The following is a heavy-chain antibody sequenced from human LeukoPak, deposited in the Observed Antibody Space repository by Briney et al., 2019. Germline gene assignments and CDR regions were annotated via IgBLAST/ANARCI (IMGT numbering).Heavy chain of an antibody. J-gene: IGHJ3*02. D-gene: IGHD6-13*01. Sequence: GGSLRLSCAASGFTFSIYSMNWVRQAPGKGLEWVSPISSSSSYIYYADSVKGRFTISRDNAKNSLYLQMNSLRAEDTAVYYCARGSSSDAFDIWGQGTMVTVSS. CDR2: ISSSSSYI. V-gene: IGHV3-21*01. CDR3: ARGSSSDAFDI. CDR1: GFTFSIYS.